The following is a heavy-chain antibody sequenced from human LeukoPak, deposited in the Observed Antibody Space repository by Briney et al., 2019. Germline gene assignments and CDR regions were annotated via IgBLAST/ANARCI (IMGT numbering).Heavy chain of an antibody. J-gene: IGHJ6*02. V-gene: IGHV4-59*01. CDR3: ERDPFYYDSSGPGFYYFGMDV. CDR1: GGSISSYY. CDR2: IYYTGST. Sequence: PSETLSLTCTVSGGSISSYYWSWSRQPPGEGLEWIGYIYYTGSTNYNPSLKSRVTISVDTSKNQFSLKLSSVTAADTAVYYCERDPFYYDSSGPGFYYFGMDVWGQGTTVTVSS. D-gene: IGHD3-22*01.